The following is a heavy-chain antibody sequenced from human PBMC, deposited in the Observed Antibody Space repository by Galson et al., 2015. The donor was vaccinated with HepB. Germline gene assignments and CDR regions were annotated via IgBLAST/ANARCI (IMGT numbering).Heavy chain of an antibody. J-gene: IGHJ4*02. Sequence: SLRLSCAASGFTFSSYGMHWVRQAPGKGLEWVAVIWYDGSNKYYADSVKGRFTISRDNSKNTLYLQMNSQRAEDTAVYYCARATGGATVLDYWGQGTLVTVSS. V-gene: IGHV3-33*01. CDR3: ARATGGATVLDY. CDR2: IWYDGSNK. D-gene: IGHD2-8*02. CDR1: GFTFSSYG.